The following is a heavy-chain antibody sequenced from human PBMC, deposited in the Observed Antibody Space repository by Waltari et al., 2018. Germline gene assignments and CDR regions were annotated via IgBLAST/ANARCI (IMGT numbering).Heavy chain of an antibody. CDR1: GGSISSSNW. J-gene: IGHJ4*02. CDR3: ARRPDSSGYADY. V-gene: IGHV4-4*02. D-gene: IGHD3-22*01. Sequence: QVQLQESGPGLVKPSGTLSLTCAVSGGSISSSNWWSWVRQPPGKGLEWIGEIYHSGSTNYSPSFQGQVTISADKSISTAYLQWSSLKASDTAMYYCARRPDSSGYADYWGQGTLVTVSS. CDR2: IYHSGST.